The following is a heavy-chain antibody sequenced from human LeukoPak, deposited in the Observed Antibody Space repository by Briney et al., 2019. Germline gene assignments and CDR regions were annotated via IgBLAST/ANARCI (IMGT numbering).Heavy chain of an antibody. CDR3: ARDTGDSGYLAY. V-gene: IGHV1-3*01. J-gene: IGHJ4*02. CDR2: INPGNGHT. Sequence: ASVKVSCKASGYMFTTYALHWVRRAPGQRLEWMGWINPGNGHTRYSQKLQGRVTITRDTSASTVDMELSSLRSEDTAVYYCARDTGDSGYLAYWGQGTLVTVSS. CDR1: GYMFTTYA. D-gene: IGHD3-22*01.